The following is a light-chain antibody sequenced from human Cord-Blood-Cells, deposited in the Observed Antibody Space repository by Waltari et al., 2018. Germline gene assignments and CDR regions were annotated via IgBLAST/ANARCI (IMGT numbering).Light chain of an antibody. Sequence: EIVLTQSPATLSLSPGERATLSCRASQSVSSYLAWYQQNPGPAPTLLIYDASNRATGIPARFSGSGSGTDFTLTISSLEPEDFAVYYCQQRSNWPRTFGQGTKVEIK. CDR2: DAS. CDR3: QQRSNWPRT. J-gene: IGKJ1*01. CDR1: QSVSSY. V-gene: IGKV3-11*01.